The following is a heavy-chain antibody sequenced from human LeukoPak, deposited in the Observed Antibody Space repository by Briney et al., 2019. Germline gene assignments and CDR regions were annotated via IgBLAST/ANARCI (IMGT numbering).Heavy chain of an antibody. D-gene: IGHD3-10*01. J-gene: IGHJ6*02. Sequence: GGSLRLSCAASGFTVSNNYMSWVRQGPGKGLEWGSVIYSGGSTYYADCAKGRFTISRDNSKNTLYLQMNSLRVEDTAVYYCARRISITMYGMDVWGQGTTVTVSS. CDR2: IYSGGST. CDR3: ARRISITMYGMDV. CDR1: GFTVSNNY. V-gene: IGHV3-66*01.